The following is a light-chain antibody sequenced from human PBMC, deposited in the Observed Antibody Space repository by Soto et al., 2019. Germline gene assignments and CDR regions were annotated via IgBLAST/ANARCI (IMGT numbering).Light chain of an antibody. CDR3: QQYGNSPPYT. J-gene: IGKJ2*01. V-gene: IGKV3-20*01. Sequence: EIVLTQSPGTLSLSPGERATLSCRASHSVSSTYLAWYQQKPGQPPRLLLYGASSRATGIPDRFSGSGSGTDFTLTISRLEPEDFAVYYCQQYGNSPPYTFGQGTKLEIK. CDR2: GAS. CDR1: HSVSSTY.